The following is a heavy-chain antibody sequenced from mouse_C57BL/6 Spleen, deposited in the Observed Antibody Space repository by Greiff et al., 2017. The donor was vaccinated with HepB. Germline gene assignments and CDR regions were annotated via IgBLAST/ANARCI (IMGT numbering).Heavy chain of an antibody. CDR2: IYPGDGDT. V-gene: IGHV1-80*01. CDR3: ARSGYYDYYYAMDY. D-gene: IGHD2-4*01. Sequence: QVQLKESGAELVKPGASVKISCKASGYAFSSYWMNWVKQRPGKGLEWIGQIYPGDGDTNYNGKFKGKATLTADKSSSTAYMQLSSLTSEDSAVYFCARSGYYDYYYAMDYWGQGTSVTVSS. J-gene: IGHJ4*01. CDR1: GYAFSSYW.